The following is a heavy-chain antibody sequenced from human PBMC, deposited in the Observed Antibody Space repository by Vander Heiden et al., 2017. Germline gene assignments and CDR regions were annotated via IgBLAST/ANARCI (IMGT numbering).Heavy chain of an antibody. CDR1: SFTVSAYP. CDR2: INTNVDRT. J-gene: IGHJ3*01. Sequence: EVQLVESGGGLVQPGGSLRISCLGSSFTVSAYPVHVVRQAPGKGLEYISSINTNVDRTYTADSLKGRFTISRDNSKNTLYLLMSSLRAEDTAIYYCAGSSYQDAFDVWGQGTVVSVSA. V-gene: IGHV3-64D*06. CDR3: AGSSYQDAFDV. D-gene: IGHD3-3*01.